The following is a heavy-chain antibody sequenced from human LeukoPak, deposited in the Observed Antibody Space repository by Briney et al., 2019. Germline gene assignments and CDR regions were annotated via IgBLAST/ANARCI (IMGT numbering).Heavy chain of an antibody. V-gene: IGHV4-38-2*02. CDR3: ARRNDFDY. CDR1: GFSISSGYY. J-gene: IGHJ4*02. D-gene: IGHD1-1*01. CDR2: IYHSGTT. Sequence: SETLSLTCTVSGFSISSGYYWGWIRQPPGKGLEWIGSIYHSGTTYYNPSPKSRVTISVDTSKNQFSLKLSSVTAADTAVYYCARRNDFDYWGQGTLVTVSS.